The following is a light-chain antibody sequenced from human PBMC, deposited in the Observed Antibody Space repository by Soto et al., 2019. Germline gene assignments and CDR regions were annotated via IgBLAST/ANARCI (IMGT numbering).Light chain of an antibody. V-gene: IGKV3-20*01. CDR3: QQYSGSVLT. CDR2: GAS. Sequence: VLTQSPGTLSSSPGGRVSLSCRASQIVSNNYLAWYQQKSGPAPRLLIFGASNRATGIPDRFSGSGSGKDFTLTISGLEPADFAVYFCQQYSGSVLTFGGGTKV. CDR1: QIVSNNY. J-gene: IGKJ4*01.